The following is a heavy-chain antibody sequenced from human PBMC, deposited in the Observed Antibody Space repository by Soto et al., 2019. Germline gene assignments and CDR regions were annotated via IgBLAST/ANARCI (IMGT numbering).Heavy chain of an antibody. Sequence: LSLTCTVSGGSISKGGYYWNWVRQHPGKGLEWIGYIHYSGSTWYNPSLESRVTISVDTSKDQFSLKLRSVTAADTAVYYCARVRGSGSYAAYYFDSWGQGTLVTVSS. CDR2: IHYSGST. D-gene: IGHD3-10*01. J-gene: IGHJ4*01. V-gene: IGHV4-31*03. CDR3: ARVRGSGSYAAYYFDS. CDR1: GGSISKGGYY.